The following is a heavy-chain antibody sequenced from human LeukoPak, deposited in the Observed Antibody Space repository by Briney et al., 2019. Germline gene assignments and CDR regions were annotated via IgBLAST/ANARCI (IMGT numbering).Heavy chain of an antibody. CDR3: ARAGRLQYGDYVAFDY. Sequence: GGSLRLSCAASGFTFTDYYMSWIRQAPGKGLEWVSYISISSTTIYYADSVKGRFTFSRDNAKNSLYLQMNSLRDEDTAVYYCARAGRLQYGDYVAFDYWGQGTLVTVSS. CDR2: ISISSTTI. D-gene: IGHD4-17*01. V-gene: IGHV3-11*01. J-gene: IGHJ4*02. CDR1: GFTFTDYY.